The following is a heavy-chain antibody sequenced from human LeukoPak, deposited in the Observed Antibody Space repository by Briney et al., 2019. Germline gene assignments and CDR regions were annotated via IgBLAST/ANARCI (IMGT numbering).Heavy chain of an antibody. J-gene: IGHJ4*02. CDR2: FDPEDGET. V-gene: IGHV1-24*01. Sequence: ASVKVSCKVSGYTLTELSMHWVRQAPGKGLEWMGGFDPEDGETIYAQKFQGRVTMTEDTSTDTAYMELSSLRSDDTAVYYCARGRAAAAGTSNDYWGQGTLVTVSS. CDR1: GYTLTELS. CDR3: ARGRAAAAGTSNDY. D-gene: IGHD6-13*01.